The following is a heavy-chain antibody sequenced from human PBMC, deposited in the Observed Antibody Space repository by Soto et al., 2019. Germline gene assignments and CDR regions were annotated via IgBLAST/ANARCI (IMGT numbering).Heavy chain of an antibody. CDR1: GGTLRNGG. J-gene: IGHJ5*02. D-gene: IGHD3-10*01. CDR3: ARDRQIGTAWITNWFDP. Sequence: SLKVSCKASGGTLRNGGFSWVRQAPGQGLEWMGGIIPIFGSTNYAQKFQGRVAITADTSTNTFYMELSNLRSEDTAVYYCARDRQIGTAWITNWFDPWGQGTLVTVSS. CDR2: IIPIFGST. V-gene: IGHV1-69*06.